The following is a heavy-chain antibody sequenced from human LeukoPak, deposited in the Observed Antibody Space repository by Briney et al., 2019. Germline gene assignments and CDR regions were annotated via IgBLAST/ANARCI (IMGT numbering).Heavy chain of an antibody. V-gene: IGHV4-31*03. CDR2: IYYSGST. Sequence: PSETLSLTCTVSGGXISSGGYYWSWIRQHPGKGLQWIGYIYYSGSTYYNPSLKSRVTISVDTSKNQFSLKLSSVTAADTAVYYCARDQVGDDAFDIWGQGTMVTVSS. J-gene: IGHJ3*02. CDR3: ARDQVGDDAFDI. CDR1: GGXISSGGYY.